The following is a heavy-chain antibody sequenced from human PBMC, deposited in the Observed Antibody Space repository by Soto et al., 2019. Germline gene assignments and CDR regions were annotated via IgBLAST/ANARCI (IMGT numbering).Heavy chain of an antibody. V-gene: IGHV5-10-1*01. CDR1: GFSFSAYW. Sequence: GESLKISCAASGFSFSAYWINWVRQVPGKGLEWMGRIDPSDSKTNYSPSFQGHVTISTDKSISTAYLHLRSLKASDTAMYYCAREWRGWFQIDFWGQGTPVTVSS. J-gene: IGHJ4*02. CDR3: AREWRGWFQIDF. D-gene: IGHD6-19*01. CDR2: IDPSDSKT.